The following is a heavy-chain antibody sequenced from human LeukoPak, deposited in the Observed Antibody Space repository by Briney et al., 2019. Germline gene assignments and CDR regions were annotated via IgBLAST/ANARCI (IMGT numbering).Heavy chain of an antibody. CDR1: GFTSSSTW. V-gene: IGHV3-7*03. J-gene: IGHJ4*02. D-gene: IGHD7-27*01. CDR3: ARVSRWGLNHTPPY. CDR2: IKKDGSEQ. Sequence: GGSLRLSCAASGFTSSSTWMSCDRQAPGKGLEALANIKKDGSEQHSVDPVNGRFTIPRDNAQNSLYLQMNSLRAEDTAVYYCARVSRWGLNHTPPYWGPGTLVTISS.